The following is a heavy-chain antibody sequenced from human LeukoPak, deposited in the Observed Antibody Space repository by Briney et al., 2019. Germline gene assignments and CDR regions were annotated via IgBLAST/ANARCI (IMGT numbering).Heavy chain of an antibody. CDR1: GFTFSNYG. J-gene: IGHJ4*02. D-gene: IGHD6-13*01. Sequence: GGSLRLSCAASGFTFSNYGMRWVRQAPGKGLEWVAVIWYDGSNKYYADSVKGRFTISRDNSKNTLYLQINSLRAEDTAVYYCARDPIAAVRFDYWGQGTLVTVSS. V-gene: IGHV3-33*01. CDR2: IWYDGSNK. CDR3: ARDPIAAVRFDY.